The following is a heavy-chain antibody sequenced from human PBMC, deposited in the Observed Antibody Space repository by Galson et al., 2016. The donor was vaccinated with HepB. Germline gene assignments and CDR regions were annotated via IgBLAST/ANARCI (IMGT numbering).Heavy chain of an antibody. CDR2: IKSKTKGGQT. J-gene: IGHJ3*01. D-gene: IGHD6-13*01. CDR3: ALGGAAAV. Sequence: SLRLSCAPSGFNFEDYAMSWFRQAPGQGPEWMGYIKSKTKGGQTQYAASLSGRCTISRDDSARVAYLDLTDLETEDTATYYCALGGAAAVWGQGTMV. V-gene: IGHV3-49*03. CDR1: GFNFEDYA.